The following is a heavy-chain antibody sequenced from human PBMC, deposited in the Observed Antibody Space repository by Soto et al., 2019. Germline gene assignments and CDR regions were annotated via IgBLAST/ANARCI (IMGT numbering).Heavy chain of an antibody. Sequence: ESGGGLVQPGGSLRLSCAASGFTFSSYDMHWVRQATGKGLEWVSAIGTAGDTYYPGSVKGRFTISRENAKNSLYLQMNSLRAGDTAVYYCARGGYQTLGYYYYYYMDVWGKGTTVTVSS. D-gene: IGHD3-16*02. J-gene: IGHJ6*03. V-gene: IGHV3-13*01. CDR2: IGTAGDT. CDR1: GFTFSSYD. CDR3: ARGGYQTLGYYYYYYMDV.